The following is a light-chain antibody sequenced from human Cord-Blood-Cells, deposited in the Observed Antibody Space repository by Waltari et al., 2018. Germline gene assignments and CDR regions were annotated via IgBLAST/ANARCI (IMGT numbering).Light chain of an antibody. CDR3: QHRSNWPPYT. Sequence: EIVWPQSPATLSLYPGERATLSCRASQSVSRYLAWYQQKPGQAPRLLIYDASNRATGIPARFSGSGSGTDFTLTISSLEPEDFAVYYCQHRSNWPPYTFGQGTKLEIK. CDR2: DAS. CDR1: QSVSRY. V-gene: IGKV3-11*01. J-gene: IGKJ2*01.